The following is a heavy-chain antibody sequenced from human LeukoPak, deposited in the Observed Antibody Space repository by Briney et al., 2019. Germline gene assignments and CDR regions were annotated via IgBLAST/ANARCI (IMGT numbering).Heavy chain of an antibody. CDR3: ARDYSTPDCSSTSCYTFGWFDP. V-gene: IGHV3-21*01. CDR1: GFTFSSYS. Sequence: GSLRLSCAASGFTFSSYSMNWVRQAPGKGLEWVSSISSSSSYIYYADSVKGRFTISRDNAKNSLYLQMNSLRAEDTAVYYCARDYSTPDCSSTSCYTFGWFDPWGQGTLVTVSS. J-gene: IGHJ5*02. CDR2: ISSSSSYI. D-gene: IGHD2-2*02.